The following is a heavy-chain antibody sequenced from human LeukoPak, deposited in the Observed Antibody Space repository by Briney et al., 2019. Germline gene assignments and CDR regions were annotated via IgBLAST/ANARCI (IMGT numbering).Heavy chain of an antibody. D-gene: IGHD3-10*01. J-gene: IGHJ4*02. CDR2: IRSKANGYAT. V-gene: IGHV3-73*01. CDR1: GLTFSGSS. CDR3: TTPGAGGSTSNDY. Sequence: QPGGSLRLSCAASGLTFSGSSIHWVRQASGKGLEWVGRIRSKANGYATAYAASVKGRSTISRDDSKNTAYLQMNSLKTEDTAVYYCTTPGAGGSTSNDYWGLGTLVTVSS.